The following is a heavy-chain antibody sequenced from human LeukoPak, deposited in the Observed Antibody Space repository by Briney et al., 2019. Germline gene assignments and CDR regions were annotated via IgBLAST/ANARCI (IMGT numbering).Heavy chain of an antibody. J-gene: IGHJ6*02. CDR2: ISWNSGSI. V-gene: IGHV3-9*01. D-gene: IGHD3-10*01. CDR1: GFTFSTYW. CDR3: AKEKNYYGSGSFYYYGMDV. Sequence: PGGSLRLSCAASGFTFSTYWMSWVRKAPGKGLEWVSGISWNSGSIGYADSVKGRFTISRDNAKNSLYLQMNSLRAEDTALYYCAKEKNYYGSGSFYYYGMDVWGQGTTVTVSS.